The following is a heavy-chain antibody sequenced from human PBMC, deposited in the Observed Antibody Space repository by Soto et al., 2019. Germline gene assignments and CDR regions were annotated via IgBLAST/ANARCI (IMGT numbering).Heavy chain of an antibody. Sequence: GSLRLSCAASGFTFSSYAMSWVRQAPGKGLEWVSAISGSGSTFYADSVKGRFTISRDNSKNTLYLQMNSLRAEDTAVYYCAKEKDYDYVWGSYRYTSDYWGQGTLVTSPQ. D-gene: IGHD3-16*02. CDR2: ISGSGST. J-gene: IGHJ4*02. CDR3: AKEKDYDYVWGSYRYTSDY. CDR1: GFTFSSYA. V-gene: IGHV3-23*01.